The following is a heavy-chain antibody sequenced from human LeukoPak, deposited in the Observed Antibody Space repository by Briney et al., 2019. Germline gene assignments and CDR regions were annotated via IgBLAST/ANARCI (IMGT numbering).Heavy chain of an antibody. Sequence: ASVKVSCKSSGYTFTAYYIHWVRQAPGQGLEWMGWISAYNGNTNYAQKLQGRVTMTTDTSTSTAYMELRSLRSDDTAVYYCARKLALSWGFDYWGQGTLVTVSS. J-gene: IGHJ4*02. CDR2: ISAYNGNT. CDR3: ARKLALSWGFDY. D-gene: IGHD7-27*01. V-gene: IGHV1-18*04. CDR1: GYTFTAYY.